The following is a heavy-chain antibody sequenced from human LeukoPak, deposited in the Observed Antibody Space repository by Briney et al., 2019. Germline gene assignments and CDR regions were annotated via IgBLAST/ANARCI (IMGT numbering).Heavy chain of an antibody. Sequence: GGSLRLSCAASGFTVSSNYMSWVRQAPGKGLEGVSVIYSGGSTYYADSVKGRFTISRDNSKNTLYLQMNSLRAEDTAVYYCAREGGSSWYGMDYWGQGTLVTVSS. D-gene: IGHD6-13*01. CDR3: AREGGSSWYGMDY. CDR2: IYSGGST. J-gene: IGHJ4*02. CDR1: GFTVSSNY. V-gene: IGHV3-66*01.